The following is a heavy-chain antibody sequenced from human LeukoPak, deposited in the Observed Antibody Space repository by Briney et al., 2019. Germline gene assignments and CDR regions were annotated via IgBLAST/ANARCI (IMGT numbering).Heavy chain of an antibody. CDR1: GYTFTSSY. CDR2: INPSGGST. D-gene: IGHD2-2*01. V-gene: IGHV1-46*01. J-gene: IGHJ6*02. Sequence: ASVKVSCKASGYTFTSSYMHWVRQAPGQGLEWMGIINPSGGSTSYAQKFQGIVTMTRDTSTSTVYMELSSLRSEDTAVYYCASPSTKLGYCSSTSCPYYYYYVMDVWGQGTTVTVSS. CDR3: ASPSTKLGYCSSTSCPYYYYYVMDV.